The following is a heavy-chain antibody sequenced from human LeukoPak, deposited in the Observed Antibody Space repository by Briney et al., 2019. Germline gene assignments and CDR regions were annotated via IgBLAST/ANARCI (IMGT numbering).Heavy chain of an antibody. Sequence: SETLSLTCTVSGGSISSYYWSWIRQPPGKGLEWIGYIYYSGSTNYNPSLKSRVTISVDTSKNQFSLKLSSVTAADTAVYYCARVLEMATTDGFDPWGQGTLVTVSS. V-gene: IGHV4-59*01. J-gene: IGHJ5*02. D-gene: IGHD5-24*01. CDR2: IYYSGST. CDR3: ARVLEMATTDGFDP. CDR1: GGSISSYY.